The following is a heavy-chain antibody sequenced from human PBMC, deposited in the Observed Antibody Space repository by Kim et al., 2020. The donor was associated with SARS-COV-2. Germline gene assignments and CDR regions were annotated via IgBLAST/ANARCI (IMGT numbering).Heavy chain of an antibody. J-gene: IGHJ5*02. V-gene: IGHV4-34*01. CDR1: GGSFSGYF. CDR2: VNHSGST. D-gene: IGHD6-13*01. Sequence: SETLSLTCAVYGGSFSGYFWSWIRQPPGKGLEWIGEVNHSGSTNSNPSLKSRVTISVDTSKNQFSLRLSSVTAADTAVYYCARGGPVYSSSWYWFDPWGPGTLVTVSS. CDR3: ARGGPVYSSSWYWFDP.